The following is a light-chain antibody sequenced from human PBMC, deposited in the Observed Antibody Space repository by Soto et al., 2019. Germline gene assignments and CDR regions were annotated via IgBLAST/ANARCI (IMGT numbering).Light chain of an antibody. J-gene: IGLJ2*01. CDR3: SSYTSSSILVV. CDR2: EVS. Sequence: QSALTQPASVSGSPGQSITISCTGTSSDIGGYNYVSWYQQHPGKAPKLMMHEVSNRPSGVSNRFSGSKSGNTASLTISGLQAEDEADYYCSSYTSSSILVVFGGGTQLTVL. V-gene: IGLV2-14*01. CDR1: SSDIGGYNY.